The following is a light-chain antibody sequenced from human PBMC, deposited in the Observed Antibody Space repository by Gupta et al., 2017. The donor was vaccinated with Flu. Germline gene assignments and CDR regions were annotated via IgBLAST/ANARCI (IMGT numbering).Light chain of an antibody. CDR2: RAS. CDR3: QQYNSYSWT. Sequence: DIQMTQSPSTLSASVGDRVTITYRASQSVSSWLAWFQQKPGKAPRLLIYRASILESGFPSRFSGSGSETEFTLTISSLQPDDFATYYCQQYNSYSWTFGQGTKVEIK. J-gene: IGKJ1*01. CDR1: QSVSSW. V-gene: IGKV1-5*03.